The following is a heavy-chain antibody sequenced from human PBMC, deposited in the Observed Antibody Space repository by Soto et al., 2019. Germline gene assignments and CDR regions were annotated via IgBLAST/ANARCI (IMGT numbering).Heavy chain of an antibody. CDR3: AKDFWGGSGAFDI. CDR1: VFTCSSYA. CDR2: ISGSGGST. Sequence: PGGSLSLSCEAAVFTCSSYAMSWVRQAPGKGLAWVSAISGSGGSTYYADSVKRRFTISGDNTKHPLYLQMNSLRAEDTAVYYCAKDFWGGSGAFDIWGQGTMVTVSS. V-gene: IGHV3-23*01. D-gene: IGHD3-16*01. J-gene: IGHJ3*02.